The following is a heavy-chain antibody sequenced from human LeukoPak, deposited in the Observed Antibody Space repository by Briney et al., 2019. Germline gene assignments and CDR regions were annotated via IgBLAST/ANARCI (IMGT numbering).Heavy chain of an antibody. D-gene: IGHD2-15*01. CDR3: ARLDCSGGSCYSYFDY. Sequence: SETLSLTCPVPGGPISSYYWSWIRQPPAKGLEWIGYIYYSGSTNYNPSLKSRVTISVDTSKNQFSLKLSSVTAADTAVYYCARLDCSGGSCYSYFDYWGQGTLVTVSS. CDR2: IYYSGST. V-gene: IGHV4-59*01. J-gene: IGHJ4*02. CDR1: GGPISSYY.